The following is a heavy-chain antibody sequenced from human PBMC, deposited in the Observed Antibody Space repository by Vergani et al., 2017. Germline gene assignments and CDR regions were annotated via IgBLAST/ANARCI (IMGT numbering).Heavy chain of an antibody. Sequence: QVQLQESGPGLVKPSETLSLTCTVSGGSISSYYWSWIRQPPGKGLEWIGYIYYSGSTNYNPSLKSRVTISVDTSKNQFSLKLSSVTAADTAVYYCARAIFGARYYYGMDVWGQGTTVTVSS. V-gene: IGHV4-59*12. CDR3: ARAIFGARYYYGMDV. D-gene: IGHD3-3*01. CDR2: IYYSGST. CDR1: GGSISSYY. J-gene: IGHJ6*02.